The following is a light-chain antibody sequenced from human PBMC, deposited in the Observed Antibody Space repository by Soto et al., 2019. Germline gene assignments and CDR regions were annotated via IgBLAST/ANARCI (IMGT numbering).Light chain of an antibody. CDR1: QSIGNW. Sequence: DIQMTQSPSTLSASVGDRVTITCRASQSIGNWLAWYQQKPGKAPKLLIYKASSLESRVPSRFSGSGSGTEFTLAISSLQPDYFATYYCQQYNSYLLTFGQGTRLEIK. J-gene: IGKJ5*01. V-gene: IGKV1-5*03. CDR2: KAS. CDR3: QQYNSYLLT.